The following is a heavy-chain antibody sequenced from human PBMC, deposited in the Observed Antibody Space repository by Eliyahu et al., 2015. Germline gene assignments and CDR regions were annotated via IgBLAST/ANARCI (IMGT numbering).Heavy chain of an antibody. D-gene: IGHD3-3*01. Sequence: QVQLQQWGAGLLKPSETLSLTCAVYGGSFSGYYWSWXRQPPGKGREXIGEINHSGSTNYNPSLKSRVTISVDTSKNQFSLKLSSVTAADTAVYYCARNIQIIWSGYYTSVWFDPWGQGTLVTVSS. CDR1: GGSFSGYY. V-gene: IGHV4-34*01. CDR2: INHSGST. J-gene: IGHJ5*02. CDR3: ARNIQIIWSGYYTSVWFDP.